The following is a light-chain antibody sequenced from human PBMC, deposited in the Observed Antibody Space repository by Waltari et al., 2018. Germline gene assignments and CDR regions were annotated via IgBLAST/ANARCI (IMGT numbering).Light chain of an antibody. V-gene: IGLV1-40*01. CDR1: SPSIGAGYD. CDR2: GNN. Sequence: QSVLTQPPSVSGAPGPRVTISCTGSSPSIGAGYDVNWYQQLPGTAPKLLIYGNNNRPSGVPDRFSGSKSGTSASLAITGLQAEDEADYYCQSYDSSLSGSVFGGGTILTVL. J-gene: IGLJ2*01. CDR3: QSYDSSLSGSV.